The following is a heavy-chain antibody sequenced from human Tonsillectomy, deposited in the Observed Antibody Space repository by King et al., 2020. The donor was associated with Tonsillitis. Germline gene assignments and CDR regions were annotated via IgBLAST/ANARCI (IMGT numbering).Heavy chain of an antibody. J-gene: IGHJ3*02. D-gene: IGHD6-19*01. CDR2: ISWNSGSI. CDR3: AKEGGSGWSDAFDI. Sequence: VQLVDSGGGLVQPGRSLRLSCAASGFTFDDYAMHWVRQAPGKGLEWVSGISWNSGSIGYADSVKGRFTISRDNAKNSLYLQMNSLRAEDTALYYCAKEGGSGWSDAFDIWGQGTMVTVSS. V-gene: IGHV3-9*01. CDR1: GFTFDDYA.